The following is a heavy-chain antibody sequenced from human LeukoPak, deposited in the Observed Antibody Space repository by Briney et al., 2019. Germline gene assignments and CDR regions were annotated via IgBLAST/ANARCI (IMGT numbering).Heavy chain of an antibody. Sequence: SETLSLTCTVSGGSISSYYWSWIRQPAGKGLEWIGRIYTSGSTNYNPSLKSRVTMSVDTSKNQFSLKLSSVTAADTAVYYCARWGYSYGYRYYYYMDVWGKGTTVTVSS. D-gene: IGHD5-18*01. CDR3: ARWGYSYGYRYYYYMDV. J-gene: IGHJ6*03. CDR1: GGSISSYY. V-gene: IGHV4-4*07. CDR2: IYTSGST.